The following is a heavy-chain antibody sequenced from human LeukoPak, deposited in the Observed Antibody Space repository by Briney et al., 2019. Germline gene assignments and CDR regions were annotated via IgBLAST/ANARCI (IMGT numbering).Heavy chain of an antibody. V-gene: IGHV1-18*01. D-gene: IGHD6-13*01. CDR2: ISAYNGNT. CDR1: GYTFTSYG. CDR3: ARTGIAAAHYYYGMDV. Sequence: ASVKVSCKASGYTFTSYGISWVRQAPGQGLEWMGWISAYNGNTNYAQKLQGRVTMTTDTSTSTAYMELRSLRSDDTAVYYCARTGIAAAHYYYGMDVWGQGTTVTVSS. J-gene: IGHJ6*02.